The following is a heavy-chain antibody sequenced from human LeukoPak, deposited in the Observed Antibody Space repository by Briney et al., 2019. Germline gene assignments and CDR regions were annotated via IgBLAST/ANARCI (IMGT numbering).Heavy chain of an antibody. Sequence: PSETLSLTCTVSGGSISSYYWSWIRQPPGKGLEWIGYIYYSGSTTYNPSLKSRVTISVDTSKNQFSLKVSSVTAADTAVYYCARVGDSSGYYYFDYWGQGTLVTVSS. J-gene: IGHJ4*02. V-gene: IGHV4-59*01. CDR2: IYYSGST. CDR3: ARVGDSSGYYYFDY. CDR1: GGSISSYY. D-gene: IGHD3-22*01.